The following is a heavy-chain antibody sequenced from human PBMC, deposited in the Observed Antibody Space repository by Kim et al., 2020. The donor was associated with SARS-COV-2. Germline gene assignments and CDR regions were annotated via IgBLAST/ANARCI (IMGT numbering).Heavy chain of an antibody. Sequence: GGSLRLSCADSGFTFSSYWMHWVRQAPGKGLVWVSRINSDGSSTSYADSVKGRFTISRDNAKNTLYLQMNSLRAEDTAVYYCARGLYSSGWYRFFDIWGQGTMVTVSS. CDR1: GFTFSSYW. CDR3: ARGLYSSGWYRFFDI. J-gene: IGHJ3*02. CDR2: INSDGSST. V-gene: IGHV3-74*01. D-gene: IGHD6-19*01.